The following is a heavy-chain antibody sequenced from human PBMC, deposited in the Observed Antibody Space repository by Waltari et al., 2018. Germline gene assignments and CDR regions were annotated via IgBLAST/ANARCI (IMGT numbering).Heavy chain of an antibody. V-gene: IGHV4-59*01. CDR1: GGSISGFY. CDR2: IYYTGSN. Sequence: QVQLQESGPSLLKPSETLSLICTVTGGSISGFYWSWVRQRPGKGLDWIGYIYYTGSNNFNLYLKSRVTMSVDKSKNQFSLKLRSVNDADTAFYYCARGGGGDWEWFDPWGQGTLVTVSS. J-gene: IGHJ5*02. CDR3: ARGGGGDWEWFDP. D-gene: IGHD2-21*02.